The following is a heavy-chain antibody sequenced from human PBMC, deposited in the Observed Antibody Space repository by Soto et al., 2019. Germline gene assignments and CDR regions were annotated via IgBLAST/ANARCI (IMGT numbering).Heavy chain of an antibody. V-gene: IGHV4-34*04. Sequence: LSLTFGVYGGSFSGYHWNWIRQAPGKGLEWIGEINHSGSSSNPSLKGRATISADMSQNQFSLKLTSVTAADTAAYYCARLPGSDYSDPHDYWGQGTVVTVSS. CDR2: INHSGSS. J-gene: IGHJ4*02. D-gene: IGHD4-17*01. CDR1: GGSFSGYH. CDR3: ARLPGSDYSDPHDY.